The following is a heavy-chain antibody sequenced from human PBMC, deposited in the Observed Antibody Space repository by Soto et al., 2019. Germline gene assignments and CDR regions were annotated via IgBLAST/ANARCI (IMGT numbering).Heavy chain of an antibody. V-gene: IGHV3-33*03. Sequence: GGSLRLSCAASGFTFSNYGMHWVRQAPGKWLEWVAIIWYDASNTYYAEPMKGRFTVSRDNSKNTVYLEMNSLRAEDTAVYYFAGELGAAAVNFFYYGLDVWGRGXTVTVYS. CDR3: AGELGAAAVNFFYYGLDV. J-gene: IGHJ6*02. D-gene: IGHD6-13*01. CDR2: IWYDASNT. CDR1: GFTFSNYG.